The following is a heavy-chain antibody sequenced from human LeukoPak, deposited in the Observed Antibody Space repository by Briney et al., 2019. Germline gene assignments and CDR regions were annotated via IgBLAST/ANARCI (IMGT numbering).Heavy chain of an antibody. CDR3: ASPIGDSYGAFDY. CDR1: GSSFTSYW. V-gene: IGHV5-51*01. D-gene: IGHD5-18*01. CDR2: IYPGDSDT. Sequence: PGGSLQISCKGSGSSFTSYWIGWGRPVPGKGLEGMGIIYPGDSDTTYSPSFQGQVTISADKSISTAYLQWSSLKASDTAMYYCASPIGDSYGAFDYWGQGTLVTVSS. J-gene: IGHJ4*02.